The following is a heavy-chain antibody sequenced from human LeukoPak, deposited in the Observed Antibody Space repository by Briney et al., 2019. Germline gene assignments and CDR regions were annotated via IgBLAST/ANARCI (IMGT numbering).Heavy chain of an antibody. CDR2: IYYSGST. D-gene: IGHD3-22*01. CDR3: ARHPFMEDSSGYLFDY. J-gene: IGHJ4*02. V-gene: IGHV4-39*01. Sequence: SETLSLTCTVSGGSISSSSYYWGWIRQPPGKGLEWIGCIYYSGSTYYNPSLKSRVTISVDTSKNQFSLKLSSVTAADTAVYYCARHPFMEDSSGYLFDYWGQGTLVTVSS. CDR1: GGSISSSSYY.